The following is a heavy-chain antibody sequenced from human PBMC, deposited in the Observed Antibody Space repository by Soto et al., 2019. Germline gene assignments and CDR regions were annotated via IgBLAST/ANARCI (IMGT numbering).Heavy chain of an antibody. CDR1: GFTVSSNY. D-gene: IGHD3-3*01. V-gene: IGHV3-53*05. CDR2: IYSGGST. CDR3: AKDPKIFGVVINNWFDP. J-gene: IGHJ5*02. Sequence: GGSLRLSCAASGFTVSSNYMSWVRQAPGKGLEWVSVIYSGGSTYYADSVKGRFTISRDNSKNTLYLQMNSLRAEDTAVYYCAKDPKIFGVVINNWFDPWGQGTLVTVSS.